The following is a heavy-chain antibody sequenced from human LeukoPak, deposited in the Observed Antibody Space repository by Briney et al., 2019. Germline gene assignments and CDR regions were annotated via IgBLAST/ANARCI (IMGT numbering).Heavy chain of an antibody. CDR3: ARGGASSEWFDP. V-gene: IGHV4-59*01. CDR1: GGSFSTYY. D-gene: IGHD6-25*01. Sequence: SETLSLTCAVSGGSFSTYYWSWIRQPPGKGLEWIAFIHSSGTTNYSPSLKSRVSISVDTSNNQFSLNVNSVTAADTAVYYCARGGASSEWFDPWGQGTLVTVSS. J-gene: IGHJ5*02. CDR2: IHSSGTT.